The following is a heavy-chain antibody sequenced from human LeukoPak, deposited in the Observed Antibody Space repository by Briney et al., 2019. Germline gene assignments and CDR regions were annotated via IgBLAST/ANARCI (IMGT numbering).Heavy chain of an antibody. CDR2: ISSSSSYI. J-gene: IGHJ6*03. V-gene: IGHV3-21*01. Sequence: GGSLRLSCAGSGFTFSSYSRNWVRQAPGKGLEWVSFISSSSSYIYYADSVKGRFTISRDNAKNSLNLQMNSLRAEDTAVYYCARGIMTPYYMDVWGKGTTVTVSS. CDR1: GFTFSSYS. D-gene: IGHD3-16*01. CDR3: ARGIMTPYYMDV.